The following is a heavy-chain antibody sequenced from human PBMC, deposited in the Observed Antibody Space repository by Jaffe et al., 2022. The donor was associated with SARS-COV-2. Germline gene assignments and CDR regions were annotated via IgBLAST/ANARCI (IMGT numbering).Heavy chain of an antibody. CDR2: IRSKAYGGTT. D-gene: IGHD2-2*01. J-gene: IGHJ3*02. Sequence: EVQLVESGGGLVQPGRSLRLSCTASGFTFGDYAMSWFRQAPGKGLEWVGFIRSKAYGGTTEYAASVKGRFTISRDDSKSIAYLQMNSLKTEDTAVYYCTRVAPAAWGAFDIWGQGTMVTVSS. CDR3: TRVAPAAWGAFDI. CDR1: GFTFGDYA. V-gene: IGHV3-49*03.